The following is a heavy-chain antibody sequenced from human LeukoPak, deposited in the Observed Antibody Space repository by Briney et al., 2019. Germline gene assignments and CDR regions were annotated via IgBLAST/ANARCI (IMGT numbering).Heavy chain of an antibody. D-gene: IGHD2-15*01. Sequence: ASVKVSCKGSGYSFTSYWIGWVRQMPGKGLEWMGIIYPGDSDTRYSPSFQGQVTISADKSISTAYLQWSSLKASDTAMYYCARPLGYCSGGSCYADTDDAFDIWGQGTMVTVSS. CDR3: ARPLGYCSGGSCYADTDDAFDI. V-gene: IGHV5-51*01. CDR1: GYSFTSYW. J-gene: IGHJ3*02. CDR2: IYPGDSDT.